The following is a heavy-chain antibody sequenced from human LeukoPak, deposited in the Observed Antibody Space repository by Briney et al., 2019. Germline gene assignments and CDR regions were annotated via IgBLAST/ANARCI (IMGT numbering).Heavy chain of an antibody. D-gene: IGHD6-13*01. Sequence: SETLSLTCTVSGGSISSYYWSWIRQPAGKGLEWIGRIYTSGSTNYNPSLKSRVTMSVDTSKNQFSLKLSSVTAADTAVYYCARDRIAAAKTTNCLDPWGQGTLVTVSS. J-gene: IGHJ5*02. CDR2: IYTSGST. V-gene: IGHV4-4*07. CDR3: ARDRIAAAKTTNCLDP. CDR1: GGSISSYY.